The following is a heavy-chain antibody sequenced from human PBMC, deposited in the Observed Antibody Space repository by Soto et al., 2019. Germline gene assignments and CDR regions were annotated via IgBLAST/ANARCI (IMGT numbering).Heavy chain of an antibody. J-gene: IGHJ4*02. CDR2: ISGSGGST. Sequence: EVQLLESGGGLVQPGGSLRLSCAASGFTFSSYAMSWVRQAPGKGLEWVSAISGSGGSTYYADSVKGRFTISRDNSKNTLYLQMNSLRAEDTAVYYCAKDQYSSSWYDQYFDYWGQGTLVTVSS. V-gene: IGHV3-23*01. CDR3: AKDQYSSSWYDQYFDY. CDR1: GFTFSSYA. D-gene: IGHD6-13*01.